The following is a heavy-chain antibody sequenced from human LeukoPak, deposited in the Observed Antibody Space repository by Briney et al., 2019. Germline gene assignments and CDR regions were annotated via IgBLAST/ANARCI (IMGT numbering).Heavy chain of an antibody. CDR1: GYTFSTYY. V-gene: IGHV1-46*01. CDR3: ARDLVGAPPHGMDV. CDR2: VNPSGGTT. D-gene: IGHD1-26*01. J-gene: IGHJ6*02. Sequence: GASVKVSCKASGYTFSTYYMHWVRQAPGQGLGWMGLVNPSGGTTRYAQKFQGRVTMTRDTSTSTVYMELSSLRSEDTAVYYCARDLVGAPPHGMDVWGQGTTVTVSS.